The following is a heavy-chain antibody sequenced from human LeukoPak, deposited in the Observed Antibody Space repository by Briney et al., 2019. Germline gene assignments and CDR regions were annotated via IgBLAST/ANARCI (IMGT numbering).Heavy chain of an antibody. V-gene: IGHV4-31*03. J-gene: IGHJ4*02. D-gene: IGHD3-3*02. CDR1: GGSISSGGYF. CDR2: IYYSGST. CDR3: ARAPGDGIRRTFDY. Sequence: PSQTLSLTCTVSGGSISSGGYFWSWIRQHPGKGLEWIGYIYYSGSTNYNPSLKSRVTISVDASKNQFYLKVSSVTAADTAVYYCARAPGDGIRRTFDYWGQGTLVTVSS.